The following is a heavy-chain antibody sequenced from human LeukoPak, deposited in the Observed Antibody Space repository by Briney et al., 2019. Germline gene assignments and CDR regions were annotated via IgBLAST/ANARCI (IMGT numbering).Heavy chain of an antibody. CDR3: AKAGSDWYYFDS. CDR1: GFTFNTYA. J-gene: IGHJ4*02. V-gene: IGHV3-23*01. D-gene: IGHD6-19*01. Sequence: PGGSLRPSCAASGFTFNTYAMTWVRQAPGKGLEWVSDISESGGSTYYEDSVQGRFTISRDNSKNTLYLQMNSLRVEDTAIYYCAKAGSDWYYFDSWGQGTLVTVSS. CDR2: ISESGGST.